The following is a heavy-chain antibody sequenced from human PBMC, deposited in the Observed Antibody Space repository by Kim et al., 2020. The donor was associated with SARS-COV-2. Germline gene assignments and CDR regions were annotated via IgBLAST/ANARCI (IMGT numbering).Heavy chain of an antibody. CDR1: GYSFTSYW. CDR3: ARLRYSYLVLGAFDI. Sequence: GESLKISCKGSGYSFTSYWIGWVRQMPGKGLEWMGIIYPGDSDTRYSPSFQGQVTISADKSISTAYLQWSSLKASDTAMYYCARLRYSYLVLGAFDIWGQGTMVTVSS. V-gene: IGHV5-51*01. CDR2: IYPGDSDT. D-gene: IGHD5-18*01. J-gene: IGHJ3*02.